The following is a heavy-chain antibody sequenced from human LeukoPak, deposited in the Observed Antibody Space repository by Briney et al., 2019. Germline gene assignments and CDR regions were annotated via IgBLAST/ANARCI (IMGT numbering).Heavy chain of an antibody. V-gene: IGHV3-30-3*01. CDR1: GFTFSSYA. CDR2: ISYDGSNK. D-gene: IGHD2-2*01. J-gene: IGHJ4*02. Sequence: PGGSLRLSCAASGFTFSSYAMHWVRQAPGKGLEWVAVISYDGSNKYYADSVKGRFTISRDNSKNTLYLQMNSLRAEDTAVYYCARVYSIVVVPAARIFDYRGQGTLVTVSS. CDR3: ARVYSIVVVPAARIFDY.